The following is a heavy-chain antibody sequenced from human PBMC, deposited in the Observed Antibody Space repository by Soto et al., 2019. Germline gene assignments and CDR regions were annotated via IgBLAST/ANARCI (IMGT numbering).Heavy chain of an antibody. CDR3: ARGKSGLYVREWFDP. Sequence: GASVKVSCKASGGTFSSYTISWVRQAPGQGLEWMGRIIPILGIANYAQKFQGRVTITADKSTSTAYMELSSLRSEDTAVYYCARGKSGLYVREWFDPWGQGTLVNVAS. CDR2: IIPILGIA. D-gene: IGHD3-10*02. J-gene: IGHJ5*02. V-gene: IGHV1-69*02. CDR1: GGTFSSYT.